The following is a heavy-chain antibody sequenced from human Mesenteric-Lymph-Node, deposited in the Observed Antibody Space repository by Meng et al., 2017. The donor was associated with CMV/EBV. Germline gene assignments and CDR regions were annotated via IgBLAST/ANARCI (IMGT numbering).Heavy chain of an antibody. CDR3: ARIRWPTDGTVATAPTNDY. V-gene: IGHV1-2*06. CDR2: IDPISGGT. CDR1: TFTDYY. D-gene: IGHD1-1*01. J-gene: IGHJ4*02. Sequence: TFTDYYMPWVRQAPGQGREWMGRIDPISGGTKYSQKLQGRVTLTRDTSISTAYLELNGLTSDDTAVYFCARIRWPTDGTVATAPTNDYWGQGTLVTVSS.